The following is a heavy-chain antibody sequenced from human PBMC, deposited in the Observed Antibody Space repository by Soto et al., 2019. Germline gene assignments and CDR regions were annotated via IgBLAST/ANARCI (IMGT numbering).Heavy chain of an antibody. CDR1: GGSFSGYY. CDR3: ARGAGGLRRYYYYYMDV. J-gene: IGHJ6*03. V-gene: IGHV4-34*01. Sequence: PSETLSLTCAVYGGSFSGYYWSWIRQPPGKGLEWSGEINHSGSTNYNPSLKSRVTISVDTSKNQFSLKLSSVTAADTAVYYCARGAGGLRRYYYYYMDVSGKGTTVTVSS. CDR2: INHSGST. D-gene: IGHD3-3*01.